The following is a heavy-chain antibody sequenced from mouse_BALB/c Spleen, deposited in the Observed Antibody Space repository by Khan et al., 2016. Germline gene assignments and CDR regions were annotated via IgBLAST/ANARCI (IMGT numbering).Heavy chain of an antibody. J-gene: IGHJ2*01. V-gene: IGHV1S137*01. Sequence: QVQLQQPGAELVRLGVSVKIFCKGFGFTFTDYAMYWVKQSHAKSLEWFGVISTYYGESSYNQKFKGKATMNVDNSSSTAYRDLARLTSEDSAIYYCASNSGCFDYWGLGTTLTVSS. CDR2: ISTYYGES. CDR3: ASNSGCFDY. D-gene: IGHD1-3*01. CDR1: GFTFTDYA.